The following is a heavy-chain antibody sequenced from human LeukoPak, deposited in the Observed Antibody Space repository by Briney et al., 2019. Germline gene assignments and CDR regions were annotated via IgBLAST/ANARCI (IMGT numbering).Heavy chain of an antibody. CDR1: GFTFSSDS. CDR2: ISSSSSYI. V-gene: IGHV3-21*01. Sequence: GGSLRPSSAASGFTFSSDSMNWVRQAPGKGLEWVSSISSSSSYIYYADSVKGRFTIFRDNAKNSLYRQMNSVSAEDTAVYYCARDLGDYYGMDVWGQGTTVTVSS. CDR3: ARDLGDYYGMDV. J-gene: IGHJ6*02. D-gene: IGHD3-10*01.